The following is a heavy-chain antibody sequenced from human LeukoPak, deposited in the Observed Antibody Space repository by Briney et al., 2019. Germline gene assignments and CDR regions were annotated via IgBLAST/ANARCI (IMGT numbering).Heavy chain of an antibody. D-gene: IGHD1-26*01. CDR2: ISGGGITI. CDR1: GFTFSNYA. J-gene: IGHJ1*01. Sequence: GGSLRLSCAASGFTFSNYAMSWVRQAPGKGLEWVSPISGGGITIDYADSVKGRFTISRDNSKNTLYLQMNSLRVEDTALYYCAYWETRACFQQWGQGTLVTVSS. CDR3: AYWETRACFQQ. V-gene: IGHV3-23*01.